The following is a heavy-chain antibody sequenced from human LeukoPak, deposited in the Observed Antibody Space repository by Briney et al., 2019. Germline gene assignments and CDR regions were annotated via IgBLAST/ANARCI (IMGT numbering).Heavy chain of an antibody. Sequence: GGSLRLSCAVSGFSVSGNWMTWVRQAPGKGLEWVANIKHDGSEKNYVDSVKGRFTISRDNAENSLFLQMNSLRVEDTAVYYCAREWQGGIAAAGTRIEGDYWGQGTLVAVSS. D-gene: IGHD6-13*01. J-gene: IGHJ4*02. CDR2: IKHDGSEK. CDR3: AREWQGGIAAAGTRIEGDY. CDR1: GFSVSGNW. V-gene: IGHV3-7*01.